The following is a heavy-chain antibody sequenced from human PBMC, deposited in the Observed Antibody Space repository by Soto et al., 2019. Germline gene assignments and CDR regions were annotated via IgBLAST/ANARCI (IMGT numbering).Heavy chain of an antibody. CDR1: GFSFSSYW. CDR2: ITSDGSTT. D-gene: IGHD1-26*01. Sequence: GGSLRLSCVASGFSFSSYWMHWVRQAPGKGLVWVSRITSDGSTTTYADSVKGRFTISRDNAKNTLYLQMSSLRAEDTAVYHCARESGGSYPFDYWGQGTLVTVSS. V-gene: IGHV3-74*01. J-gene: IGHJ4*02. CDR3: ARESGGSYPFDY.